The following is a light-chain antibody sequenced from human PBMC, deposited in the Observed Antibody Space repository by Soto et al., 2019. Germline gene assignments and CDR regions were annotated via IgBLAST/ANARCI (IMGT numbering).Light chain of an antibody. CDR2: EVS. CDR3: SSYTTSSTWV. Sequence: QSALTQPASVSGSPGQSIAISCTGTSSDVGGYNYVSWYQQHPGKAPKLMIYEVSNRPSEVSNRFSGSKSGSTASLTISGLQAEDEADYYCSSYTTSSTWVFGGGTKVTVL. CDR1: SSDVGGYNY. V-gene: IGLV2-14*01. J-gene: IGLJ3*02.